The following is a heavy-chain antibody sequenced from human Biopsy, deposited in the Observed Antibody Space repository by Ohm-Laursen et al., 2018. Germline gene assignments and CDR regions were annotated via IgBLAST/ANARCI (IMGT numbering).Heavy chain of an antibody. Sequence: SLRLSCSASGLRFSMYAMSWVRQAPGKGLEWVSAIGGSGGGTYYADSVKGRFTISRDDSKNTVYLQMNSLRVEDRAVYYCARPMSRVVAYGMDVWGQRTTVTVSS. CDR1: GLRFSMYA. CDR3: ARPMSRVVAYGMDV. J-gene: IGHJ6*02. V-gene: IGHV3-23*01. CDR2: IGGSGGGT. D-gene: IGHD2-15*01.